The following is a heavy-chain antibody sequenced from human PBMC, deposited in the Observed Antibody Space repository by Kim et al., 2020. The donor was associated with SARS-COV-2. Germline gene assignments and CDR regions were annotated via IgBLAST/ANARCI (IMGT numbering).Heavy chain of an antibody. D-gene: IGHD3-9*01. CDR3: AGGDESTGYYPH. V-gene: IGHV1-69*02. J-gene: IGHJ4*02. Sequence: NYAQKFQGRVTITADKSTSTAYMELSSLRSEDTAMYYCAGGDESTGYYPHWGQGTLVTVSS.